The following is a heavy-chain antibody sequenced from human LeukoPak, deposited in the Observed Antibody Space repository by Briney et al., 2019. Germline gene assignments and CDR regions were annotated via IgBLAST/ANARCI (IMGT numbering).Heavy chain of an antibody. D-gene: IGHD6-13*01. V-gene: IGHV4-31*03. CDR3: ARGGYSSSWYNY. Sequence: SETLSLTCTVSGGSISSGGYYWRWIRQHPGKGLEWIGYIYYSGSTYYNPSLKSRVTISVDTSKNQFSLKLSSVTAADTAVYYCARGGYSSSWYNYWGQGTPVTVSS. J-gene: IGHJ4*02. CDR2: IYYSGST. CDR1: GGSISSGGYY.